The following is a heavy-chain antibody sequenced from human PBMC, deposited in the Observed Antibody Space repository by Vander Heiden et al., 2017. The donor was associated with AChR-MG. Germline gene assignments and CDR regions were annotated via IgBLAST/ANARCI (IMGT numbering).Heavy chain of an antibody. CDR2: INHSGST. Sequence: QVPLQQWGAGLLKPSETLSLTCAVYGRSFSGYYCSWLRQPPGKGLEWIGEINHSGSTNYNPSLKSRVTISVDTSKNQFSLKLSSVTAADTAVYYCARGRRRYSSSSSIPRYPAAFDYWGQGTLVTVSS. J-gene: IGHJ4*02. V-gene: IGHV4-34*01. CDR3: ARGRRRYSSSSSIPRYPAAFDY. CDR1: GRSFSGYY. D-gene: IGHD6-6*01.